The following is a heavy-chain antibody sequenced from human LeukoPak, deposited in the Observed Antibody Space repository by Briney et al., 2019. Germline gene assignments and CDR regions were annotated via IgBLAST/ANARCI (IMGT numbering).Heavy chain of an antibody. V-gene: IGHV4-34*01. J-gene: IGHJ6*02. CDR1: GGSFSGYY. Sequence: SETLSLTCAVYGGSFSGYYWSWIRQPPGKELEWIGEINHSGSTNYNPSLKSRVTISVDTSKNQFSLKLSSVTAADTAVYYCARGRVLLWFGELLGPTSAYYGMDVWGQGTTVTVSS. CDR3: ARGRVLLWFGELLGPTSAYYGMDV. D-gene: IGHD3-10*01. CDR2: INHSGST.